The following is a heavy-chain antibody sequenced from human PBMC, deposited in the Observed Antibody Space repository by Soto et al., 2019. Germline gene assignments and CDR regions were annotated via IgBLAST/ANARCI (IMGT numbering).Heavy chain of an antibody. J-gene: IGHJ4*02. Sequence: QVQLVQSGAEVRTPGASVKVSCKASGYTFTSYHINWVRQATGQGPEWMGWMNPDSGNTGYVQKFQGRVTMTRNTAISTAYMELSSLRSEDTAVYYCASSVGGSNVNFDYWGQGTLVTVSS. V-gene: IGHV1-8*01. CDR1: GYTFTSYH. CDR3: ASSVGGSNVNFDY. D-gene: IGHD3-10*01. CDR2: MNPDSGNT.